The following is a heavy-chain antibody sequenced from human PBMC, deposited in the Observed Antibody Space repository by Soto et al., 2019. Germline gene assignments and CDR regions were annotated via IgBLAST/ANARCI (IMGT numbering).Heavy chain of an antibody. CDR2: IYYSGST. D-gene: IGHD3-3*01. J-gene: IGHJ4*02. Sequence: SETLSLTCPVSGGSISSYYWSWIRQPPGKGLEWIGYIYYSGSTNYNPSLKSRVTISVDTSKNQFSLKLSSVTAADTAVYYCARVTKDYDFWSGYHNGLYYFDYWGQGTLVTVSS. CDR3: ARVTKDYDFWSGYHNGLYYFDY. CDR1: GGSISSYY. V-gene: IGHV4-59*01.